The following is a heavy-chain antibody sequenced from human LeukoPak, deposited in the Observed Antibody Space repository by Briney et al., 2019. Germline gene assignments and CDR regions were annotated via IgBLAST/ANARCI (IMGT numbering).Heavy chain of an antibody. CDR2: ISSSSSTI. Sequence: PGGSLRLSCAASGFTFSSYSMNWVRQASGKGLEWVSYISSSSSTIYYADSVKGRFTISRDNAKNSLYLQMNSLRAEDTAVYYCARAAPDDPDAFDIWGQGTMVTVSS. CDR1: GFTFSSYS. J-gene: IGHJ3*02. V-gene: IGHV3-48*01. CDR3: ARAAPDDPDAFDI. D-gene: IGHD1-1*01.